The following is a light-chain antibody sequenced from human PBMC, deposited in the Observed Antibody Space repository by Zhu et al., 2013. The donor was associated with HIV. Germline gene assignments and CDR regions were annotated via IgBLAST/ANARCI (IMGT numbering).Light chain of an antibody. CDR1: QSVSSNY. CDR2: GAS. J-gene: IGKJ3*01. CDR3: QQYNSYPFT. V-gene: IGKV3-20*01. Sequence: EIVLTQSPGTLSLSPGERATLSCRASQSVSSNYLAWYQQKPGQAPRLLIYGASSRATGIPDRFSGSGSGTDFTLTISSLQPDDFATYYCQQYNSYPFTFGPGTKVDFK.